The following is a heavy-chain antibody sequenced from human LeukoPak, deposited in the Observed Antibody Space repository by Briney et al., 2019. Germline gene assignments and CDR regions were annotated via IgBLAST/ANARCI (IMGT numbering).Heavy chain of an antibody. CDR3: ARAVRGYSGSKYYFDY. Sequence: SETLSLTCAVYGGSFSCYYWSWIRQPPGKGLEWIGEINHSGSTNYNPSLKSRVTISVDTSKNQFSLKLSSVTAADTAVYYCARAVRGYSGSKYYFDYWGQGTLVTVSS. CDR2: INHSGST. D-gene: IGHD5-12*01. V-gene: IGHV4-34*01. CDR1: GGSFSCYY. J-gene: IGHJ4*02.